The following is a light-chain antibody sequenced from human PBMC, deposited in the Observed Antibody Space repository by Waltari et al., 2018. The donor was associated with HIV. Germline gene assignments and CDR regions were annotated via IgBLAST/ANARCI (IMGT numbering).Light chain of an antibody. J-gene: IGLJ2*01. CDR2: VGPGGIVG. Sequence: QPVLTQPPSASASLAASVTLTCTLRPRHSNSNVDWSHPQPGKGPRFVMRVGPGGIVGSKGDGIPDRFSGLGSGLNRYLTINNIQEEDESDYYCGADHGSGSNWVFGGGTKLTVL. CDR3: GADHGSGSNWV. V-gene: IGLV9-49*01. CDR1: PRHSNSN.